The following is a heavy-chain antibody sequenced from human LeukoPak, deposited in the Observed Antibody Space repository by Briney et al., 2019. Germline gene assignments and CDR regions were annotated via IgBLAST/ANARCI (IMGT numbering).Heavy chain of an antibody. V-gene: IGHV5-51*01. CDR3: ARHVTTVTTSWFDP. CDR2: IYPGDSDT. Sequence: GESLKISCQGSGYSFTSYWIGWVRQLPGKGLEWMGIIYPGDSDTRYSPSFQGQVTISADRSISTAYLQWNGLKASDTAMYYCARHVTTVTTSWFDPWGQGTLVTVSS. CDR1: GYSFTSYW. J-gene: IGHJ5*02. D-gene: IGHD4-11*01.